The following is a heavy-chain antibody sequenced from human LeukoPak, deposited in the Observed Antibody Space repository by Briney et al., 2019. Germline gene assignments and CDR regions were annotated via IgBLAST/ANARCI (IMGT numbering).Heavy chain of an antibody. Sequence: SETLSLTCAVYGGSFSGYYWSWIRQPPGKGLEWIGEINHSGSTNYNPSLKSRVTISGDTSKNQLSLNLNSVTAADTAVYYCARHYDFLNNYYKNRVFDIWGHGTMVTVSS. CDR1: GGSFSGYY. D-gene: IGHD3-9*01. V-gene: IGHV4-34*01. CDR3: ARHYDFLNNYYKNRVFDI. CDR2: INHSGST. J-gene: IGHJ3*02.